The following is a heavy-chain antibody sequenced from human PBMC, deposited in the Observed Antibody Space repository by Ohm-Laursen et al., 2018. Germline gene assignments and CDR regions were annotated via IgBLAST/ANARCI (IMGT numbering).Heavy chain of an antibody. CDR1: GGSISSYY. J-gene: IGHJ3*02. Sequence: SDTLSLTCTVSGGSISSYYWSWIRQPPGKGLEWIGCFYYSGSTNYNPSLKSRVTISVDTSKNQFSLKLSSVTAADTAVYYCAREGGTVAGTWYAFDIWGQGTMVTVSS. D-gene: IGHD6-19*01. CDR3: AREGGTVAGTWYAFDI. V-gene: IGHV4-59*01. CDR2: FYYSGST.